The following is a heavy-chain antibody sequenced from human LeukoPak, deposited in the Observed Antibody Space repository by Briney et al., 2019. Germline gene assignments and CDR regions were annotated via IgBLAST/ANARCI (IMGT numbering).Heavy chain of an antibody. CDR2: IIPIFGTA. Sequence: SVKVSCKASGGTFSSYAISWVRQAPGQGLEWMGGIIPIFGTANYAQKFQGRVTMTRDTSTNTVYMELSSLRSGDTAVYYCARGPSITMVRGGQWYYYMDVWGKGTTVTISS. CDR1: GGTFSSYA. V-gene: IGHV1-69*05. CDR3: ARGPSITMVRGGQWYYYMDV. J-gene: IGHJ6*03. D-gene: IGHD3-10*01.